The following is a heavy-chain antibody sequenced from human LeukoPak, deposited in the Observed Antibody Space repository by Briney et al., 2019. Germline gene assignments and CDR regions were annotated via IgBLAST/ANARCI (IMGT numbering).Heavy chain of an antibody. Sequence: GGSLRLSCAASRFTFSDYYMIWTRQASGKGLEWVSSISRSGNTIKYGDSVKGRFTISRDNAKNTLYLRMDSLNVEDTGIYYCAVGVLGVPGIASWGQGSLVIVSS. J-gene: IGHJ4*02. D-gene: IGHD3-3*01. V-gene: IGHV3-11*01. CDR3: AVGVLGVPGIAS. CDR1: RFTFSDYY. CDR2: ISRSGNTI.